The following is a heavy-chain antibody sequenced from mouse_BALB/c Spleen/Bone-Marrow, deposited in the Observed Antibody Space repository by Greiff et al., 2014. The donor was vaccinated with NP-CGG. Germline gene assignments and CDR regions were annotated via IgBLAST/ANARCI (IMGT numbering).Heavy chain of an antibody. D-gene: IGHD2-1*01. CDR2: IDTSDSYT. CDR1: GYTFTDYW. J-gene: IGHJ2*01. CDR3: AFYYVNYGDY. V-gene: IGHV1-69*01. Sequence: QVQLQQSGAELVMPGASVKMSCKASGYTFTDYWMHWVKQRPGQGLEWIGAIDTSDSYTSYNQKFKGKATLTVDESSSTAYMQLSSLTSEDSSVYYCAFYYVNYGDYWGQGTTLTVSS.